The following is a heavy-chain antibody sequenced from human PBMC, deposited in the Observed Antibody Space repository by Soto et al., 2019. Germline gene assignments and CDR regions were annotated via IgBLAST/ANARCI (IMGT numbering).Heavy chain of an antibody. CDR2: ISSSSSTI. Sequence: EVQLVESGGGLVQPGGSLRLSCAASGFTFSSYSMNWVRQAPGKGLEWVSYISSSSSTIYYADSVKGRFTISRDNAKNSLYLEMNSLRDEDTAVYYCARERLYSSGWPDYWGQGTLVTVSS. D-gene: IGHD6-19*01. J-gene: IGHJ4*02. CDR1: GFTFSSYS. V-gene: IGHV3-48*02. CDR3: ARERLYSSGWPDY.